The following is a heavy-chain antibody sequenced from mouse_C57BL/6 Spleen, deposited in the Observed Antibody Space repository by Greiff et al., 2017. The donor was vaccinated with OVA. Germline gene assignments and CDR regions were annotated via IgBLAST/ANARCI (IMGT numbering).Heavy chain of an antibody. CDR2: IYPGNSDT. V-gene: IGHV1-5*01. J-gene: IGHJ2*01. D-gene: IGHD1-1*01. CDR3: TRLYYGSSTNFDY. CDR1: GYTFTSYW. Sequence: VQLQQSGTVLARPGASVKMSCKTSGYTFTSYWMHWVKQRPGQGLEWIGAIYPGNSDTSYNQKFKGKAKLTAVTSASTAYMELSSLTNEDSAVYYCTRLYYGSSTNFDYWGQGTTLTVSS.